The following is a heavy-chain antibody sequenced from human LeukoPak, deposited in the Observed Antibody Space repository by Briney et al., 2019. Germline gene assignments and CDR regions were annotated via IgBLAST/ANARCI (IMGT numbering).Heavy chain of an antibody. D-gene: IGHD1-26*01. CDR3: ARDILDVGATHYFDY. CDR1: GGSFSGYY. J-gene: IGHJ4*02. Sequence: SETLSLTCAVYGGSFSGYYWSWIRQPPGKGLEYIGQIHSSGSANYNPSLKSRVAMSLDASKNQFSLTVSSVTAADTAIYYCARDILDVGATHYFDYWGQGSLLTVSS. CDR2: IHSSGSA. V-gene: IGHV4-59*01.